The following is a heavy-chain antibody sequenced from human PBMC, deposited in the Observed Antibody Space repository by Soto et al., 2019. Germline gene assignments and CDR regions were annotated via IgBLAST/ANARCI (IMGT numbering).Heavy chain of an antibody. D-gene: IGHD6-13*01. J-gene: IGHJ6*02. V-gene: IGHV3-30-3*01. CDR2: ISYDGSNK. Sequence: PGGSLRLSCAASGFTFSSYAMHWVRQAPGKGLEWVAVISYDGSNKYYADSVKGRFTISRDNSKNTLYLQMNSLRAEDTAVYYCARDRRAAAGLGGYYYYGMDVWGQGTTVTVSS. CDR1: GFTFSSYA. CDR3: ARDRRAAAGLGGYYYYGMDV.